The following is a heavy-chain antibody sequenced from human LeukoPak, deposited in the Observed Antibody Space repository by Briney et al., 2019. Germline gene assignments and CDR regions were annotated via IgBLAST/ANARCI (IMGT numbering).Heavy chain of an antibody. J-gene: IGHJ4*02. CDR1: GFTLTNAW. CDR3: ARFGDGALYY. V-gene: IGHV3-21*01. CDR2: ISSSSSYI. D-gene: IGHD3-10*01. Sequence: PGGSLRLSCAASGFTLTNAWMNWVRQAPGKGLEWVSSISSSSSYIYYADSVKGRFTISRDNAKNSLYLQMNSLRAEDTAVYYCARFGDGALYYWGQGTLVTVSS.